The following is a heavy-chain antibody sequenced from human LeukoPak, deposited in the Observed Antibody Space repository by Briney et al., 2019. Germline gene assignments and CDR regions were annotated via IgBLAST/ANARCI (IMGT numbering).Heavy chain of an antibody. Sequence: GRSLRLSCAGSGFTFDDYGMPWVRQAPGKGLEWVSGISWNSANIGYADSVKGRFTISRDNSKNTLYLQMNSLRAEDTAVCYCARRTTGSNLDSWGQGTLVTVSS. CDR2: ISWNSANI. CDR1: GFTFDDYG. D-gene: IGHD3-10*01. V-gene: IGHV3-9*01. CDR3: ARRTTGSNLDS. J-gene: IGHJ4*02.